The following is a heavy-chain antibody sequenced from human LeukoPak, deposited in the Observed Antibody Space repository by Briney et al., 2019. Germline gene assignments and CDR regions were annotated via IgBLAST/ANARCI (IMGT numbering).Heavy chain of an antibody. Sequence: SETLSLTCAGYGGSFSGYYWSWIRQPPGKGLEWIGEINHSGSTNYNPSLKSRVTISVDTSKNQFSLKLSSVTAADTAVYYCARAGEGYGYNWFDPWGQGTLVTVSS. V-gene: IGHV4-34*01. CDR3: ARAGEGYGYNWFDP. CDR2: INHSGST. CDR1: GGSFSGYY. D-gene: IGHD2-15*01. J-gene: IGHJ5*02.